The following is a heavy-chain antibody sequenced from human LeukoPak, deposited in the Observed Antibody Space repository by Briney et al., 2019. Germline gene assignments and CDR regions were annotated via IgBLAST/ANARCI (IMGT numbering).Heavy chain of an antibody. J-gene: IGHJ4*02. Sequence: AGGSLRLSCAASGFTFSSYSMNWVRQAPGKGLEWVSSISSDSNYMFYADSVKGRFTISRDNAKNSLYLQMNSLRAEDTAVYYCAREIVVVPAAMNYFDYWGQGTLVTVSS. CDR2: ISSDSNYM. V-gene: IGHV3-21*01. CDR3: AREIVVVPAAMNYFDY. D-gene: IGHD2-2*01. CDR1: GFTFSSYS.